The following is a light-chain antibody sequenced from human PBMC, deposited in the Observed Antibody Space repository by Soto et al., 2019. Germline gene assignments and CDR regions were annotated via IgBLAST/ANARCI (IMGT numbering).Light chain of an antibody. CDR3: LLCDNDLRV. J-gene: IGLJ3*02. V-gene: IGLV7-46*01. Sequence: QAVVTQEPSLTVSPGGTVTLTCGSSTGAVTSGHRPYWVQQKAGQAPRTLIYDTSNKHSWTPARFSGSLLGGKAALTLSGAQPEDEAEYYCLLCDNDLRVFGGGTKLTVL. CDR2: DTS. CDR1: TGAVTSGHR.